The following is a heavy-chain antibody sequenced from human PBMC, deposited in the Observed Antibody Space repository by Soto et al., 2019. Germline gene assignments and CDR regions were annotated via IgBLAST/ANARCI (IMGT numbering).Heavy chain of an antibody. CDR1: GGSISSYY. D-gene: IGHD4-17*01. J-gene: IGHJ4*02. Sequence: TSETLSLTCTVSGGSISSYYWSWIRQPPGKGLEWIGYIYYSGSTNYNPSLKSRVTISVDTSKNQFSLKLSSVTAADTAVYYCARDDYGDLHLDYWGQGTLVTVSS. CDR3: ARDDYGDLHLDY. CDR2: IYYSGST. V-gene: IGHV4-59*08.